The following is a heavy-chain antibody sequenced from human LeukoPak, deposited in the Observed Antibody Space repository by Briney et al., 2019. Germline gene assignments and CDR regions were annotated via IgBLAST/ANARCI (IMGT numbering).Heavy chain of an antibody. V-gene: IGHV4-4*07. CDR2: FYTGGST. CDR3: ARDALDSSGWFYHGMDV. D-gene: IGHD6-19*01. CDR1: GGSISSYY. J-gene: IGHJ6*02. Sequence: SETLSLTCTVSGGSISSYYWNSIRQSAGRGLEWIGRFYTGGSTNYNPSLKSRVTMSVDTSKSQFSLKLTSVIAADTAVYYCARDALDSSGWFYHGMDVWGQGTTVTVSS.